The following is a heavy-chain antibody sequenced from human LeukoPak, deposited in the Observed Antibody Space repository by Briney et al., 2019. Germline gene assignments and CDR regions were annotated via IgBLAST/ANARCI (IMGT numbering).Heavy chain of an antibody. CDR2: IVWNSGSK. Sequence: PGRSLRLSCAASGFNFDDYAMHWVRQTPGKGLEWVSGIVWNSGSKGYADSVKGRFTISRDNAKNSLYLQMNSLRAEDTAVYYCARDGNPFGGVIVDFDYWGQGTLVTVSS. V-gene: IGHV3-9*01. J-gene: IGHJ4*02. D-gene: IGHD3-16*02. CDR1: GFNFDDYA. CDR3: ARDGNPFGGVIVDFDY.